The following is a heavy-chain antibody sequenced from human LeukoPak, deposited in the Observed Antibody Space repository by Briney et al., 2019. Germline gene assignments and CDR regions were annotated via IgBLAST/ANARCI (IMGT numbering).Heavy chain of an antibody. CDR3: ARHMGSGYAKGSFNG. V-gene: IGHV4-61*02. J-gene: IGHJ4*02. Sequence: SQTLSLTCTVSGGSISSGSYYWSWLRQPAGKGLEWIGRIYTSGSTNYNPSLKSRVTISVDTSKNQFSLKLSSVTAADTAVYYCARHMGSGYAKGSFNGWGQGTLVTVSS. CDR1: GGSISSGSYY. D-gene: IGHD5-12*01. CDR2: IYTSGST.